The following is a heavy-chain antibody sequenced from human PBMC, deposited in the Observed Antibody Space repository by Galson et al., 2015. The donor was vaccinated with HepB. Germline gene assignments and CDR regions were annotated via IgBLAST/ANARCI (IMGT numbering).Heavy chain of an antibody. Sequence: SLRLSCAASGFTFTSYYMNWVRQAPGKGLEWVSSISSSSSYIYYADSVKGRFTISRDNAKNSLYLQMNSLRAEDTAVYYCARDGMIVVVYGMDVWGQGTTVTVSS. V-gene: IGHV3-21*01. CDR3: ARDGMIVVVYGMDV. J-gene: IGHJ6*02. CDR1: GFTFTSYY. D-gene: IGHD3-22*01. CDR2: ISSSSSYI.